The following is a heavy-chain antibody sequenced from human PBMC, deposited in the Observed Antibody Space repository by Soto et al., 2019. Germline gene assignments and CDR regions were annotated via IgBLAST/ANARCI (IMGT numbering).Heavy chain of an antibody. Sequence: QVQLVESGGGVVQPGRSLRLSCAASGFTFSSYAMHWVRQAPGQGLEWVALISYDGSNKYYADSVKGRFTISRDNSKNTLFLQMNRLRPEETAVYNSARDQGGTTLYYHGMDVWGQGTTVTVS. CDR3: ARDQGGTTLYYHGMDV. J-gene: IGHJ6*02. V-gene: IGHV3-30-3*01. CDR1: GFTFSSYA. D-gene: IGHD1-7*01. CDR2: ISYDGSNK.